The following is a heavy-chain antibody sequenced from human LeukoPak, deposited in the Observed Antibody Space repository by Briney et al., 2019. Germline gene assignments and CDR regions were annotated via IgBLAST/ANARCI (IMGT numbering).Heavy chain of an antibody. J-gene: IGHJ4*02. V-gene: IGHV4-39*01. CDR1: GGSLSRTDFY. CDR3: ARGGLSNSGWSFDQ. D-gene: IGHD6-19*01. CDR2: LHSSGRT. Sequence: AETLSLTCTFSGGSLSRTDFYGGWIRQPPGRGVQWVASLHSSGRTYNNPSFGSRLSVSLDTSQNQFYLHLASVTAADTAVYYCARGGLSNSGWSFDQWGQGILVRVSS.